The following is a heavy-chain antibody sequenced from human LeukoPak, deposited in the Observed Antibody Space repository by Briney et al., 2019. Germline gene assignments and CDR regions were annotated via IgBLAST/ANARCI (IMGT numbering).Heavy chain of an antibody. CDR1: GGSISISSYY. V-gene: IGHV4-61*02. CDR3: TRGASPGGMDV. D-gene: IGHD2-2*01. J-gene: IGHJ6*02. CDR2: IYTSGST. Sequence: SETLSLTCTISGGSISISSYYWNWIRQPAGKGLDWIGRIYTSGSTNYNPSLKSRVTMSLDTSKNQFSLKLRSVTAADTAVYYCTRGASPGGMDVSGQGTTVTVSS.